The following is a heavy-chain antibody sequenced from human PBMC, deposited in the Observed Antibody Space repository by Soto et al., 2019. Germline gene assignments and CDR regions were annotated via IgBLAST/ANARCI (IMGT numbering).Heavy chain of an antibody. V-gene: IGHV4-31*03. CDR3: AKGMPLTLFDL. CDR2: IYYSGST. CDR1: VGSISSGGYY. D-gene: IGHD2-2*01. Sequence: PSETLSLTCTVSVGSISSGGYYWSWIRQHPGKGLEWIGYIYYSGSTYYNPSLKSRVTISVDTSKNQFSLKLSSVTAEDTAVYYCAKGMPLTLFDLWGQGTLVTVSS. J-gene: IGHJ5*02.